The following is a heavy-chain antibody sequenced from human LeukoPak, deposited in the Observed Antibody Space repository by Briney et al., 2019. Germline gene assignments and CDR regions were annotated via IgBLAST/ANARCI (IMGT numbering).Heavy chain of an antibody. J-gene: IGHJ5*02. D-gene: IGHD2-15*01. Sequence: ASVKVSCKASGYTFTSYYMHWVRQAPGQGLEWMGIINSSGGSTSYAQKFQGRVTMTRDTSTSTVYMELSSLRSEDTAVYYCARAPIHSVVVGSWFDPWGQGTLVTVSS. CDR1: GYTFTSYY. V-gene: IGHV1-46*01. CDR2: INSSGGST. CDR3: ARAPIHSVVVGSWFDP.